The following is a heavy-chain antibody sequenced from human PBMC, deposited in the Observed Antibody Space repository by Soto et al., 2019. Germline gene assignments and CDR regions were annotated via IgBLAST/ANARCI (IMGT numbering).Heavy chain of an antibody. CDR3: ARSDGRY. CDR1: GGSISSSSYY. Sequence: SETLSLTCNVSGGSISSSSYYWGWIRQPPGKGLEWIGSIYYSGSTYYNPSLKSRVTISVDTSKNQFSLKLSSVTAADTAVYYCARSDGRYWGQGTLVTVSS. V-gene: IGHV4-39*07. CDR2: IYYSGST. J-gene: IGHJ4*02.